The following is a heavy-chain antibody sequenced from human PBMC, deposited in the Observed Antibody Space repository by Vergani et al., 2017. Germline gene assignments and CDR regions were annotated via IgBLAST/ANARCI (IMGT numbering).Heavy chain of an antibody. CDR1: GFTFSSYG. CDR3: ARGTRYDFWSGYYSYYYYYGMDV. CDR2: IWYVGSNK. J-gene: IGHJ6*02. V-gene: IGHV3-33*01. D-gene: IGHD3-3*01. Sequence: QVQLVESGGGVVQPGRSLRLSCAASGFTFSSYGMHWVRQAQGKGLEWVAVIWYVGSNKYYADSVKGRFTISRDNSKNTLYLQMKSLRAEDTAVYYCARGTRYDFWSGYYSYYYYYGMDVWGQGTTVTVSS.